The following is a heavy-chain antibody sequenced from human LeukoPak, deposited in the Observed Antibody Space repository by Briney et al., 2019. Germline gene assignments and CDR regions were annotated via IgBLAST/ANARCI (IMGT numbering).Heavy chain of an antibody. D-gene: IGHD5-18*01. V-gene: IGHV4-30-4*08. CDR1: GGSISSGDYY. J-gene: IGHJ5*02. CDR2: IYYSGST. Sequence: PSETLSLTCTVSGGSISSGDYYWSWIRQPPGKGLEWIGYIYYSGSTYYNPSLKSRVTISVDTSKNQFSLKLSSVTAADTAVYYCARTYTAMGGFRPWGQGTLVTVSS. CDR3: ARTYTAMGGFRP.